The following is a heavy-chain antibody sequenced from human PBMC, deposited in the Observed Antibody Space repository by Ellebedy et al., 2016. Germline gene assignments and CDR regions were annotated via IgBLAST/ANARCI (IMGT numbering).Heavy chain of an antibody. J-gene: IGHJ6*02. Sequence: ASVKVSCKASGYTFTSYDINWVRQATGQGLEWMRWMNPNSANTGYAQKFQGRVTMTRNTSISTAYMELSSLRSEDTAVYYCARGFDGSGSYFYYGMDVWGQGTTVTVSS. CDR2: MNPNSANT. CDR3: ARGFDGSGSYFYYGMDV. CDR1: GYTFTSYD. D-gene: IGHD3-10*01. V-gene: IGHV1-8*01.